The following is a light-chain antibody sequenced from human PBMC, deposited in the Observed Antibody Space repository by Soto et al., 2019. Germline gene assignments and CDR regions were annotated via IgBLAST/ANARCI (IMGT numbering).Light chain of an antibody. J-gene: IGLJ1*01. V-gene: IGLV2-8*01. CDR1: ISDVGAYDC. CDR3: SCYAGSENFDF. CDR2: EAT. Sequence: QSVLTQPPSASGSPGQAVTISCTGTISDVGAYDCVSWYRHHPGKANHPLFFEATRRPSGVPDSFSGSNSGTKAFLNVSGVQAEDEADYYCSCYAGSENFDFLVTGNTVPVL.